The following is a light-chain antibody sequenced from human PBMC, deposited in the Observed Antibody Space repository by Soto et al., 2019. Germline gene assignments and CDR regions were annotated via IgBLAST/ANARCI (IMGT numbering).Light chain of an antibody. V-gene: IGKV3-20*01. Sequence: ESVLTQSPGTLSLSPGETATLSCRAGQSVSASYLAWYQQRPGQAPRLLIYSTSSRATGIPDRFSGSGSGTDFTLTISRPEPEDFAVYYCQQYGTSPMYTFGQGTKLEIK. J-gene: IGKJ2*01. CDR2: STS. CDR3: QQYGTSPMYT. CDR1: QSVSASY.